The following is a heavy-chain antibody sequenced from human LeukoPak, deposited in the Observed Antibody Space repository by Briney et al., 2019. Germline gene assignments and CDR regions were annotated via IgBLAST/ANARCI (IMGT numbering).Heavy chain of an antibody. J-gene: IGHJ4*02. Sequence: GGSLRLSCAASGFTFSSYAMSWVRQAPGKGLEWVSAISSSGGSTYYADSVKGRFTISRDNSKNTLYLQMNSLRAEDTAVYYCAKTPSLRYFDWLLTGYYFDYWGQGTLVTVSS. CDR1: GFTFSSYA. CDR3: AKTPSLRYFDWLLTGYYFDY. D-gene: IGHD3-9*01. CDR2: ISSSGGST. V-gene: IGHV3-23*01.